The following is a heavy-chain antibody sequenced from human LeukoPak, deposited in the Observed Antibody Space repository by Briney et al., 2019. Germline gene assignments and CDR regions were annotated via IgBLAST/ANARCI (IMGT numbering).Heavy chain of an antibody. D-gene: IGHD3-3*01. CDR1: GYTFTSYG. V-gene: IGHV1-18*01. CDR3: ARYDWSHRGISSAYYFDY. J-gene: IGHJ4*02. Sequence: GASVKVSCKASGYTFTSYGISWVRQAPGQGLEWMGWISAYNGNTNYAQKLQGRVTMTTDTSTSTAYMELRSLRSDDTAVYYCARYDWSHRGISSAYYFDYWGRGTLVTVSS. CDR2: ISAYNGNT.